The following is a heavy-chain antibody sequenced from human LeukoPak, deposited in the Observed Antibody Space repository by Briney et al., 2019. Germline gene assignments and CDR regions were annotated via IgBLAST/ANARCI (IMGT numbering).Heavy chain of an antibody. CDR3: AREGQYGSGIDY. V-gene: IGHV3-48*03. CDR2: ISSSGSTI. CDR1: GFTFSSYE. J-gene: IGHJ4*02. Sequence: GGSLRLSCAASGFTFSSYEMNWVRQAPGKGLEWVSYISSSGSTIYYADSVKGRFTTSRDNAKNSLYLQMNSLRAEDTAVYYCAREGQYGSGIDYWGQGTLVTVSS. D-gene: IGHD3-10*01.